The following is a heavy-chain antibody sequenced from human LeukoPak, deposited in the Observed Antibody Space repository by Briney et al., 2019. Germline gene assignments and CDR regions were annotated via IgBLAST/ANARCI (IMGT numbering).Heavy chain of an antibody. CDR2: IYYSGST. CDR1: GFSISSYS. J-gene: IGHJ4*02. V-gene: IGHV4-59*01. Sequence: SETLSLTCTVSGFSISSYSWSWIRQPPGKGLEWIGYIYYSGSTNYNPSLKSRVTISVDTSKNQFSLKLRSVTAADTAVYYCATTVQTPGGFDYWGQGTLVTVSS. CDR3: ATTVQTPGGFDY. D-gene: IGHD4-23*01.